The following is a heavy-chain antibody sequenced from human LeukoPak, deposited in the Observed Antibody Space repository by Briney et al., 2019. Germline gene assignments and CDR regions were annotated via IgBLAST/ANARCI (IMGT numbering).Heavy chain of an antibody. CDR2: ITSDGGII. Sequence: GGSLRLSCAASGFSFSDFYMNWIRKAPGKGLEWVAHITSDGGIIHYADSVKGRFTISRDNAKNSLYLQMNSPRVEDTALYYCARDPKGDRAFDIWGQGTMVTVSS. V-gene: IGHV3-11*01. J-gene: IGHJ3*02. CDR3: ARDPKGDRAFDI. CDR1: GFSFSDFY.